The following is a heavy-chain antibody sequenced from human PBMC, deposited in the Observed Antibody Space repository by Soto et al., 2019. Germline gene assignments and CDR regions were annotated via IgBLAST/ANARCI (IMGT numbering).Heavy chain of an antibody. Sequence: QVQLVQSGAEVKKPGSSVKVSCKASGGTFSSYAISWVRQAPGQGLEWMGGIIPIFGTANYAQKFQGRVTITADESTRTAYMELSSLRSEDTAVYYCARRIAVAGPPWYWFDPWGQGTRVTVSS. CDR1: GGTFSSYA. CDR3: ARRIAVAGPPWYWFDP. CDR2: IIPIFGTA. V-gene: IGHV1-69*01. J-gene: IGHJ5*02. D-gene: IGHD6-19*01.